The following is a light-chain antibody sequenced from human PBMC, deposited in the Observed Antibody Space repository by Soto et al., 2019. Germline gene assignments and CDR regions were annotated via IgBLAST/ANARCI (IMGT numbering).Light chain of an antibody. V-gene: IGKV3D-15*01. J-gene: IGKJ4*01. CDR1: QSVGKY. CDR3: QQLNSHPLT. Sequence: IVITQGSDTLALYNGERATLSCRASQSVGKYLAWYQQTPGQAPRLLIYAASSRATGIPDRFSGSGSGTDFTLTISSLQPEDFATYYCQQLNSHPLTFGGGTKVDIK. CDR2: AAS.